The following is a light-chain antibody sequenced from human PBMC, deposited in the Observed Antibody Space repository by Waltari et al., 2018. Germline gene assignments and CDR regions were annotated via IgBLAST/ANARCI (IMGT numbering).Light chain of an antibody. CDR2: WAS. V-gene: IGKV4-1*01. Sequence: DIVMTQSPDSLAVSLGERATINCKSSQSVLHSSNNKNYLAWYQQKPGQPPNLLIYWASTRESGVPDRFSGSESGTDFTLTISSRQAEDGAVYYCQQYLSAPWTFGQGTKVEIK. J-gene: IGKJ1*01. CDR1: QSVLHSSNNKNY. CDR3: QQYLSAPWT.